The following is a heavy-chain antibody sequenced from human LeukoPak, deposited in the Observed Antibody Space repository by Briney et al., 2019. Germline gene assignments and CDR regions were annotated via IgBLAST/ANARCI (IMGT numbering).Heavy chain of an antibody. J-gene: IGHJ4*02. D-gene: IGHD2-15*01. CDR2: ISGSGGSS. CDR3: ATGGSDFDY. V-gene: IGHV3-23*01. CDR1: GFTFSSYA. Sequence: GGSLRLSCAASGFTFSSYAMSWVRQAPGTGLEWVSTISGSGGSSHYADSVKGRFTISRDNSKNSLYLQMNSLRAEDTAVYYCATGGSDFDYWGQGTLVTVSS.